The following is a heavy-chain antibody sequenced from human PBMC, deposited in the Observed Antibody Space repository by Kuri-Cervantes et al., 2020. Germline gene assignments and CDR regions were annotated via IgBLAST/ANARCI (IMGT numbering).Heavy chain of an antibody. J-gene: IGHJ6*03. CDR2: IFYTGST. V-gene: IGHV4-59*12. CDR1: GGSISSYY. CDR3: ARASYDFWSGYYPYYYYMDV. D-gene: IGHD3-3*01. Sequence: GSLRLSCTVSGGSISSYYWTWIRQPPGKGLEWIGYIFYTGSTNYNASLKSRVTISVDTSKNQFYLKLRSVTAADTAVYYCARASYDFWSGYYPYYYYMDVWGKGTTVTVSS.